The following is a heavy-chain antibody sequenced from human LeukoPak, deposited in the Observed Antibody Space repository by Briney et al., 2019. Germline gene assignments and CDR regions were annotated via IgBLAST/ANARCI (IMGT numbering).Heavy chain of an antibody. J-gene: IGHJ4*02. Sequence: PGGSLRLSCAASGFTFSDYYMSWIRQAPGKGLEWVSYISSSGSTIYYADSVKGRFTISRDNAKNSLYLQMNSLRAEDTAVYYCARDPNTSYTTGTTRADYWGRGTLVSVSS. CDR1: GFTFSDYY. D-gene: IGHD1-1*01. CDR3: ARDPNTSYTTGTTRADY. V-gene: IGHV3-11*04. CDR2: ISSSGSTI.